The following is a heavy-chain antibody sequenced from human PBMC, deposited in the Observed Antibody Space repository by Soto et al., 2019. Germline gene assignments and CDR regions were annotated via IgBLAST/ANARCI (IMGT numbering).Heavy chain of an antibody. V-gene: IGHV3-7*01. Sequence: EVQLVESGGGLVQPGGSLRLSCAASGFTFSSYWMSWVRQAPGKGLEWVANIKQDGREKYYVDSVKGRFTISRDNAKNSLYLQMNSLRAEDTAVYYCARGRGGSTGCHNFDYWGQGTLVTVSS. CDR3: ARGRGGSTGCHNFDY. J-gene: IGHJ4*02. CDR2: IKQDGREK. D-gene: IGHD2-2*01. CDR1: GFTFSSYW.